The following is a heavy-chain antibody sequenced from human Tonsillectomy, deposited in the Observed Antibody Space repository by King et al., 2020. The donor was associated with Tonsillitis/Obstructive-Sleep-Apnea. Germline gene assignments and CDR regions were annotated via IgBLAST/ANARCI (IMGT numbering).Heavy chain of an antibody. V-gene: IGHV3-30*01. CDR3: ARERRIMITFGYQDAFDI. CDR1: GFTFSSYS. CDR2: ISYDGSNK. J-gene: IGHJ3*02. D-gene: IGHD3-16*01. Sequence: VQLVESGGGVVQPGGSLRLSCAASGFTFSSYSMHWVRQAPGKGLEWVAVISYDGSNKYYADSVKGRFTISRDNSKSTLNLQVNSLRAEDTAVYYCARERRIMITFGYQDAFDIWGQGTMVTVSS.